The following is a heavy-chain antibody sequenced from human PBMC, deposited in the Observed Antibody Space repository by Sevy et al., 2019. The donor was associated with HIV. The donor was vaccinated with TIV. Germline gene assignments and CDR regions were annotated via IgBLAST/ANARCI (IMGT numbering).Heavy chain of an antibody. CDR1: GFTFSNYE. Sequence: GGSLTLSCVVSGFTFSNYEINWVRQAPGKGLEWLSYISSSGSSIYYADSVKGRFTISRDNAKNSLYLQMSSLRAEDTAVYYCARGRYSYGMGAFDIWGQGTMVTVSS. V-gene: IGHV3-48*03. J-gene: IGHJ3*02. CDR2: ISSSGSSI. D-gene: IGHD5-18*01. CDR3: ARGRYSYGMGAFDI.